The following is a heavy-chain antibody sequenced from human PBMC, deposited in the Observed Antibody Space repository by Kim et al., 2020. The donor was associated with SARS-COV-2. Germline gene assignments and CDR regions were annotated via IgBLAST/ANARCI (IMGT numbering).Heavy chain of an antibody. CDR3: ANLYDGLLGAFDI. CDR1: GGSFRIYA. Sequence: SVKVSCKTSGGSFRIYAITWVRQAPGQGLEWMGGIISVLGSANYAQKFQGRVIITADESTSTAYMDLSSLTSEDTALYYRANLYDGLLGAFDIWGQGTAVPVSS. V-gene: IGHV1-69*13. D-gene: IGHD3-3*01. J-gene: IGHJ3*02. CDR2: IISVLGSA.